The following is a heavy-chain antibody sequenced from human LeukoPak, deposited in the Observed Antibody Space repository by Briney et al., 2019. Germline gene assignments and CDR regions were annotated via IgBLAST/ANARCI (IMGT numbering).Heavy chain of an antibody. J-gene: IGHJ3*02. CDR2: ISSSSSAI. Sequence: GGSLRLPCAASGFTFSAYWMSWVRQAPGKGLEWLSYISSSSSAIYYADSVKGRFTISRDNARESLYLQMNSLSPEDTGVYYCARDRLSGSSEAFDIWGQGTMVTVSS. D-gene: IGHD1-26*01. V-gene: IGHV3-48*01. CDR3: ARDRLSGSSEAFDI. CDR1: GFTFSAYW.